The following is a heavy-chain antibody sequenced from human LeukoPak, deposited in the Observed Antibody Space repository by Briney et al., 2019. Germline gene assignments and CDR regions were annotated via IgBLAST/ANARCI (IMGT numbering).Heavy chain of an antibody. CDR3: TREWWYIDH. V-gene: IGHV3-7*05. Sequence: PGGSLRLSCTASAFTFRTYYMSWVRQAPGKGLEWVANINQDGSVGRYVDSVKGRFTISRDNAKNSVYLQMNSLRAEDTALHYCTREWWYIDHWGQGTLVTVSS. J-gene: IGHJ5*02. CDR1: AFTFRTYY. D-gene: IGHD2-15*01. CDR2: INQDGSVG.